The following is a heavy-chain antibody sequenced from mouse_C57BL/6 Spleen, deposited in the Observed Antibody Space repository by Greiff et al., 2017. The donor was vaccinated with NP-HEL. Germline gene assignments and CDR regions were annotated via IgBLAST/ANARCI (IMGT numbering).Heavy chain of an antibody. D-gene: IGHD2-5*01. CDR1: GFTFSSYT. V-gene: IGHV5-9*01. CDR3: ARRDYSKGCAY. Sequence: EVMLVESGGGLVKPGGSLKLSCAASGFTFSSYTMSWVRQTPEKRLEWVATISGGGGNTYYPDSVKGRFTISRDNAKNTLYLQMSSLRSEDTALYYCARRDYSKGCAYWGQGTLVTVSA. J-gene: IGHJ3*01. CDR2: ISGGGGNT.